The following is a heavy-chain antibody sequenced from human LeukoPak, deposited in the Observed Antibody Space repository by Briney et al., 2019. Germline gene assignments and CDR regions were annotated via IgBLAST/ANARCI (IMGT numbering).Heavy chain of an antibody. V-gene: IGHV4-39*01. CDR3: ARRDGYNSEYYFDY. D-gene: IGHD5-24*01. CDR1: GGSISSSSCY. Sequence: SETLSLTCTVSGGSISSSSCYWGWIRQPPGKGLEWIGSIYYSGSTYYNPSLKSRVTISVDTSKNQFSLKLSSVTAADTAVYYCARRDGYNSEYYFDYWGQGTLVTVSS. J-gene: IGHJ4*02. CDR2: IYYSGST.